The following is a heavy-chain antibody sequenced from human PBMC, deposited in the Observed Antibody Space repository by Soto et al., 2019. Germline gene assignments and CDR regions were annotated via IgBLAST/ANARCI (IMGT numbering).Heavy chain of an antibody. J-gene: IGHJ3*02. Sequence: WETLSLTCAVYGGSFSGYYWSWIRQPPGKGLEWIGEINHSGSTNYNPSLKSRVTISVDTSKNQFSLKLSSVTAADTAVYYCSGGGDYEGGAFDIWGQGTMVTVSS. CDR1: GGSFSGYY. D-gene: IGHD4-17*01. CDR2: INHSGST. V-gene: IGHV4-34*01. CDR3: SGGGDYEGGAFDI.